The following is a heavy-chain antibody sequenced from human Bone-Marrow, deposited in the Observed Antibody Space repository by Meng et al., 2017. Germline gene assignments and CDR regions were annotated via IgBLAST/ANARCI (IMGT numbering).Heavy chain of an antibody. V-gene: IGHV4-59*01. Sequence: ESLRLSCTVSGDSISGYYCTWIRQPPGKGLEWIGYIHYSGSTNYNPSLESRVTISVDTSKNQFSLKLNSVTAADTAVYYCARDSRGNTYGYFDYWGRGTLVTVSS. J-gene: IGHJ4*02. CDR1: GDSISGYY. D-gene: IGHD5-18*01. CDR3: ARDSRGNTYGYFDY. CDR2: IHYSGST.